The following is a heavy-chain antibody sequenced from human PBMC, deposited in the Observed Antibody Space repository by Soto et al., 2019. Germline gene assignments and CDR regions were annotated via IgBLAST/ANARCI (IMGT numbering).Heavy chain of an antibody. CDR3: ARVGLGVFDY. CDR2: IYYSGST. V-gene: IGHV4-31*03. J-gene: IGHJ4*02. Sequence: QVQLQESGPGLVKPSQTLSLTCTVSGGSISSGGYYWSWIRQHPGKGLEWIGYIYYSGSTYYNPSLTNRVTISVDTSNTQSSLKLSSVTAADTAVYYCARVGLGVFDYWGQGTLVTVSS. CDR1: GGSISSGGYY.